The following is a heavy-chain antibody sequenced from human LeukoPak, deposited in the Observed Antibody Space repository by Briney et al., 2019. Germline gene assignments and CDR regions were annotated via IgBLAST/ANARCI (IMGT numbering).Heavy chain of an antibody. Sequence: SVKVSCKASGGTFSSYAIGWVRQAPGQELEWMGGIIPIFGTANYAQKFQGRVTITADESTSTAYMELSSLRSEDTAVYYCATHHMVLNHFDYWGQGTLVTVSS. V-gene: IGHV1-69*13. J-gene: IGHJ4*02. CDR2: IIPIFGTA. CDR1: GGTFSSYA. D-gene: IGHD3-10*01. CDR3: ATHHMVLNHFDY.